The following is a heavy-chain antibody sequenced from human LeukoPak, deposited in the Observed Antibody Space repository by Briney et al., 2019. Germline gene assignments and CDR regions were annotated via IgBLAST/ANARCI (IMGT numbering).Heavy chain of an antibody. CDR3: ARDGELYCSSTSCYSNAFDI. CDR1: GGSISSYY. D-gene: IGHD2-2*01. J-gene: IGHJ3*02. CDR2: IYYSGST. V-gene: IGHV4-59*01. Sequence: SETLSLTCTVSGGSISSYYWSWIRQPPGKGLEWIGYIYYSGSTNYNPSLKSRVTISVDTSKNQFSLKLSSVTAADTAVYYCARDGELYCSSTSCYSNAFDIWGQGTMVTVSS.